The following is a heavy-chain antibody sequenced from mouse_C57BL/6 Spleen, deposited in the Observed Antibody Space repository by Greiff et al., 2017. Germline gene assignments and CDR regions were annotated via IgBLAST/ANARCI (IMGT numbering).Heavy chain of an antibody. CDR3: TRPSTTVVAYSFDY. J-gene: IGHJ2*01. CDR2: IDPENGDT. V-gene: IGHV14-4*01. Sequence: EVQLQQSGAELVRPGASVKLSCTASGFNIKDDYMHWVKQRPEQGLEWIGWIDPENGDTEYASKFQGKATITADTSSNTAYLQLSSLTSEDTAVDYCTRPSTTVVAYSFDYWGQGTTLTVSS. CDR1: GFNIKDDY. D-gene: IGHD1-1*01.